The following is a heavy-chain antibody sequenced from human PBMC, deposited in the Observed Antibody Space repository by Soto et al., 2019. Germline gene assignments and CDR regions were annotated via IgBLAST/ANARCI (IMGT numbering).Heavy chain of an antibody. D-gene: IGHD3-22*01. CDR1: GYTFSDYY. V-gene: IGHV1-46*01. CDR2: INPPDGST. J-gene: IGHJ4*02. Sequence: ASVKVSCKASGYTFSDYYIHWVRQAPGHGLDWMGIINPPDGSTTYAQKFQGRVSMTSDTSTTTVYMELSSLRSEDTAIFYCARSYDSSAPPFDYWGQGTLVTVSS. CDR3: ARSYDSSAPPFDY.